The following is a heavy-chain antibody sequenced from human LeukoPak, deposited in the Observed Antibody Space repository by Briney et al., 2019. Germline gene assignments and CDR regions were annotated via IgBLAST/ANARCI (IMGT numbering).Heavy chain of an antibody. V-gene: IGHV4-34*01. CDR3: ARGEEWELLYGY. Sequence: SETLSLTCAVYGGSFSGYYWSWIRQPPGEGLEWIGEINHSGSTNYNPSLKSRVTISVDTSKNQFSLKLSSVTAADTAVYYCARGEEWELLYGYWGQGTLVTVSS. CDR2: INHSGST. J-gene: IGHJ4*02. D-gene: IGHD1-26*01. CDR1: GGSFSGYY.